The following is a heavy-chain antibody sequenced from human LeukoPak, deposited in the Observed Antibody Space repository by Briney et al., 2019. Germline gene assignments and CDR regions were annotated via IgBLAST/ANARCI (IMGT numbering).Heavy chain of an antibody. D-gene: IGHD1-26*01. J-gene: IGHJ3*02. CDR2: IIPMSDTA. V-gene: IGHV1-69*06. Sequence: ASVKVSCKASGYTFTSYAMNWVRQAPGQGLEWMGGIIPMSDTANYPQKFRGRLTITADIPTSTVYVELSSLRSEDTAVYYCAREDDTGRYMGDDAFDIWGQGTMVTVSS. CDR3: AREDDTGRYMGDDAFDI. CDR1: GYTFTSYA.